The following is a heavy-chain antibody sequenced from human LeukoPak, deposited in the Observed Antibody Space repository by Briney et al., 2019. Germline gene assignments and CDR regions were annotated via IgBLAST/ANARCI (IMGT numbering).Heavy chain of an antibody. J-gene: IGHJ6*03. CDR1: GFTFMTYW. V-gene: IGHV3-7*01. CDR3: ARDGEYSSGWHYYYYYYMDV. D-gene: IGHD6-19*01. Sequence: PGGSLRLSCAASGFTFMTYWMSWVRQAPGKGLEWVAHIKQDVSEKYYVDSVKGRFTISRDNAKNSLYLQMNSLRAEDTAVYYCARDGEYSSGWHYYYYYYMDVWGKGTTVTVSS. CDR2: IKQDVSEK.